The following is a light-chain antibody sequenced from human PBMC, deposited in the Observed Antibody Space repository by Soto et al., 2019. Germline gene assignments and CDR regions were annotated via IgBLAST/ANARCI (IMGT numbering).Light chain of an antibody. CDR3: CSYGGSRAV. CDR2: EVS. Sequence: QSALTQPASVSGSPGQSITISCTGTSSDVGSHNLVSWYQQHPGQAPKLMIYEVSKRPLGVSARFPASKSGNTASLTISGLQAEDEADYSCCSYGGSRAVFGGGTQLTVL. CDR1: SSDVGSHNL. J-gene: IGLJ7*01. V-gene: IGLV2-23*02.